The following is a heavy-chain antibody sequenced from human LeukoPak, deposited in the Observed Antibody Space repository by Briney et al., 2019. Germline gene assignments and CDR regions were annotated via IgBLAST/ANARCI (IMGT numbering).Heavy chain of an antibody. CDR1: GFSLSSRGVG. CDR2: IYWDDYK. V-gene: IGHV2-5*02. J-gene: IGHJ4*02. Sequence: ESGPTLVNPTQTLTLTCIFSGFSLSSRGVGVGWIRQPPGKALEWLALIYWDDYKLYNTYLKSRLTITKDTSKNQVVLTMTNIDPVDTATYYCAHEKRYSFDLFANWGQGTVVSVSS. D-gene: IGHD5-18*01. CDR3: AHEKRYSFDLFAN.